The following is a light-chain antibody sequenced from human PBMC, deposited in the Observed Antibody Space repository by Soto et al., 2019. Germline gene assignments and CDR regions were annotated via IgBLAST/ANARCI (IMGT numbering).Light chain of an antibody. CDR1: SSDVGGYNY. CDR2: EVS. Sequence: QSVLTQPPSASGSPGQSVTISCTGTSSDVGGYNYVSWYQQLPGKAPKLMIYEVSKRPSGVPDRFSGSKSGNTASLTVSGLQAEDEADYYCSSYAGSNKLVVFGGGTKLTVL. V-gene: IGLV2-8*01. J-gene: IGLJ2*01. CDR3: SSYAGSNKLVV.